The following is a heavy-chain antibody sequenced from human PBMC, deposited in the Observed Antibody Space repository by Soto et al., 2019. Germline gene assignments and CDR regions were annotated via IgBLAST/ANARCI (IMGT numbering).Heavy chain of an antibody. CDR3: ARSGTTSDFDY. D-gene: IGHD1-26*01. Sequence: GGSLRLSCAASGFTFSSYDMHWVRQATGKGLEWVSAIGTAGDTYYPGSVKGRFTISRENAKNSLYLQMNSLRAGDTAVYYCARSGTTSDFDYWGQGTLVTVSS. J-gene: IGHJ4*02. CDR1: GFTFSSYD. V-gene: IGHV3-13*01. CDR2: IGTAGDT.